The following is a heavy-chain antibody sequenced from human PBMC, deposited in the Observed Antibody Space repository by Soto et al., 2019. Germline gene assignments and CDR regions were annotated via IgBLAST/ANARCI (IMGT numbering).Heavy chain of an antibody. V-gene: IGHV3-23*01. CDR1: GFTFNSFA. D-gene: IGHD6-13*01. CDR2: ILGSGAST. Sequence: SLRLSCAASGFTFNSFAMSWVRQAPGKGLEWVSGILGSGASTYYADSVKGRFTISRDNSKNTMYLQMNSLRVEDTAVYYCAKGRGSLPGYYFGLDVWGQGTTVTVSS. J-gene: IGHJ6*02. CDR3: AKGRGSLPGYYFGLDV.